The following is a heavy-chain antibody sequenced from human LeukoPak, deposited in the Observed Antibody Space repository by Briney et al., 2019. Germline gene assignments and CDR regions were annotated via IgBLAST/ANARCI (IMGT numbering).Heavy chain of an antibody. D-gene: IGHD2-2*01. J-gene: IGHJ3*02. Sequence: GGSLRLSCAASGFTFSSYSMNWVRQAPGKGLERVSYISSSSSTIYYADSVKGRFTISRDNSKNTLYLQMNSLRAEDTAVYYCAKDIPPIVVVPAAPLYKGAFDIWGQGTMVTVSS. CDR1: GFTFSSYS. CDR3: AKDIPPIVVVPAAPLYKGAFDI. V-gene: IGHV3-48*01. CDR2: ISSSSSTI.